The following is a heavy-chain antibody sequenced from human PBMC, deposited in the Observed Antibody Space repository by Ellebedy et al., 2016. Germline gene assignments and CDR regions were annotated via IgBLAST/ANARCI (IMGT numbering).Heavy chain of an antibody. CDR3: VRVLRWDYYFDK. V-gene: IGHV4-39*07. CDR2: IYKSGSS. Sequence: SETLSLTCTVSGDSIDSIYYYWGWIRQPPGKALEWIGYIYKSGSSYYNPSLKSRLSISVDTSKNQFSLQLTSVAAADTAVYYCVRVLRWDYYFDKWGQGTQVTVSS. J-gene: IGHJ4*02. D-gene: IGHD4-23*01. CDR1: GDSIDSIYYY.